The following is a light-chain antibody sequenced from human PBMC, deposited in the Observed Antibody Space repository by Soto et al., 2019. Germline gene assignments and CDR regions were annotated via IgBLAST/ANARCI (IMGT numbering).Light chain of an antibody. CDR3: SSYTSSSTYV. CDR1: SSDVGGYNY. CDR2: DVS. V-gene: IGLV2-14*01. J-gene: IGLJ1*01. Sequence: QSALTQPASVSGSLGQSITISCTGTSSDVGGYNYVSWYQQHPGKAPKLMIYDVSNRPSGVSNRFSGSKSGNTASLTISGLQAEDEADCYCSSYTSSSTYVFGTGTKVTVL.